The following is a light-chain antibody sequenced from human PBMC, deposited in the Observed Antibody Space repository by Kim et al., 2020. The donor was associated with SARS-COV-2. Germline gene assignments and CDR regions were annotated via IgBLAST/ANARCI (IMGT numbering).Light chain of an antibody. CDR1: QDITNY. CDR2: DAS. CDR3: QQYENIPPWGT. Sequence: DIQMTQSPSSLSASVGDRVTITCQASQDITNYLNWYQKKPGKAPKLLIYDASNLETGVPSRFSGSGSGRHFTFTISSLQPEDTATYYCQQYENIPPWGTFGPGTKVDIK. J-gene: IGKJ3*01. V-gene: IGKV1-33*01.